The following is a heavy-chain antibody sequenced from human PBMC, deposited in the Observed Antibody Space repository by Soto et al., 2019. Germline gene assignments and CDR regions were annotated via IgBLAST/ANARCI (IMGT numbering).Heavy chain of an antibody. V-gene: IGHV4-31*03. CDR2: IYYSGST. CDR1: GGSISSGGYY. Sequence: QVQLQESGPGLVKPSQTLSLTCTVSGGSISSGGYYWSWIRQHPGKGLEWIGYIYYSGSTYYNPSLKSRVTISVDPSKNQFSLKLSSVTAADTAVYYCARFARGYSVYFDYWGQGTLVTVSS. D-gene: IGHD3-22*01. J-gene: IGHJ4*02. CDR3: ARFARGYSVYFDY.